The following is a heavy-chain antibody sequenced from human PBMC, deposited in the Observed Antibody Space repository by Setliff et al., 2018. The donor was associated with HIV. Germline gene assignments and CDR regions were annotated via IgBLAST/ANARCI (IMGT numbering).Heavy chain of an antibody. CDR1: GGSISNFY. CDR2: IYTSGST. D-gene: IGHD3-10*01. CDR3: ARHSYYASGSYLYYDGMDV. Sequence: PSETLSLTCIVSGGSISNFYCSWSWIRQPPGKGLEWIGYIYTSGSTKYNPSLKSRVTISLDTSKSQFSLKLSSVTAADTAVYYCARHSYYASGSYLYYDGMDVWGQGTTVTVSS. J-gene: IGHJ6*02. V-gene: IGHV4-4*09.